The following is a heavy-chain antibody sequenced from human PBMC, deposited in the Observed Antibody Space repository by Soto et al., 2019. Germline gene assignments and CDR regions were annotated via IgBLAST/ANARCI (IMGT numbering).Heavy chain of an antibody. V-gene: IGHV3-72*01. J-gene: IGHJ3*01. CDR1: GFTFSDYY. CDR2: TRNKANSYTT. D-gene: IGHD3-22*01. Sequence: GGSLRLSCAASGFTFSDYYMYWVRQAPGKGLEWVGRTRNKANSYTTEYAASVKGRFTISRDDSKNSLYLQMDSLKTEDTAMYYCASTSRFGSSGYYYGASDVWGQGTMVTVSS. CDR3: ASTSRFGSSGYYYGASDV.